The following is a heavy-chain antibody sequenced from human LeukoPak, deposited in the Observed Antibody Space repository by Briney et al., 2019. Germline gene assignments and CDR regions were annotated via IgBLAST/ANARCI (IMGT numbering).Heavy chain of an antibody. D-gene: IGHD3-10*01. CDR2: INPNSGGT. V-gene: IGHV1-2*02. CDR3: ARGGITMVRGGAYYMDV. J-gene: IGHJ6*03. Sequence: ASVKVSCKASGYTFTGYYMHWVRQAPGQGLEWMGWINPNSGGTNYAQKFQGRVTMTRDTSISTAYMELSRLRSDDTAVYYCARGGITMVRGGAYYMDVWGKGTTVTISS. CDR1: GYTFTGYY.